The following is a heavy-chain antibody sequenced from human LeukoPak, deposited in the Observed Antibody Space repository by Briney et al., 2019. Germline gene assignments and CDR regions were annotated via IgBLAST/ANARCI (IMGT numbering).Heavy chain of an antibody. CDR1: GGSFSGYY. J-gene: IGHJ4*02. CDR3: ARGRRTAMATAYFDY. CDR2: INHSGRT. V-gene: IGHV4-34*01. D-gene: IGHD5-18*01. Sequence: SETLSLTCAVYGGSFSGYYWSWVRDPPGKRLEWIGEINHSGRTNYTPSPTSRVTISVDPSTNQFSLKRSSVTAAHTAVYYCARGRRTAMATAYFDYWRQGTLLSVPS.